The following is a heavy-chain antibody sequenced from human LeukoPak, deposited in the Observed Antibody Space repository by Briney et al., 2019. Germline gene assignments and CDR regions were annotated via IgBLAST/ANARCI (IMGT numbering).Heavy chain of an antibody. J-gene: IGHJ3*02. D-gene: IGHD5-18*01. V-gene: IGHV4-39*07. CDR1: GGSISSSSYY. CDR3: ARRRRGYSLGGAFDI. Sequence: SETLSLTCTVSGGSISSSSYYWGWIRQPPGKGLEWIGSIYYSGSTYYNPSLKSRVTISVDTSKNQFSLKLSSVTAADTAVYYCARRRRGYSLGGAFDIWGQGTMVTVSS. CDR2: IYYSGST.